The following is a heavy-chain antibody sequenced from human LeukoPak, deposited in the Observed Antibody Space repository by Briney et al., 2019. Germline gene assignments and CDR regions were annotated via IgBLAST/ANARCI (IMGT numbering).Heavy chain of an antibody. J-gene: IGHJ5*02. CDR2: IYYSGST. V-gene: IGHV4-39*07. CDR3: ARTVSVLGNWFDP. CDR1: GGSISSSSYY. Sequence: PSETLSLTCTVSGGSISSSSYYWGWIRQPPGKGLEWIGSIYYSGSTYYNPSLKSRVTMSVDTSKNQFSLKLSSVTAADTAVYYCARTVSVLGNWFDPWGQGTLVTVSS. D-gene: IGHD2-15*01.